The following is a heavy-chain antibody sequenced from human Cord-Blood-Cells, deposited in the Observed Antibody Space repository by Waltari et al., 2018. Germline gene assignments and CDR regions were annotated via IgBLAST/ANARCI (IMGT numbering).Heavy chain of an antibody. CDR1: GGSFSGYY. J-gene: IGHJ4*02. CDR3: ARSAAMGVFDY. D-gene: IGHD2-2*01. Sequence: QVQLQQWGAGLLKPSETLSLTCAAYGGSFSGYYWSWIRQPPGKGLEWIGEINHSGSTNYNPSLKSRVTISVDTSKNQFSLKLSSVTAADTAVYYCARSAAMGVFDYWGQGTLVTVSS. V-gene: IGHV4-34*01. CDR2: INHSGST.